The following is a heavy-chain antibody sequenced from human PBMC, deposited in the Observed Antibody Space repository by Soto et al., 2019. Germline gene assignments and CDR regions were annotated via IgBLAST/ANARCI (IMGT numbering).Heavy chain of an antibody. D-gene: IGHD3-22*01. Sequence: PVGSLRLSCSASGFTFSSYAMHWVRQAPGKGLEYVSAISSNGGSTYYADSVKGRFTISRDNSKNTLYLQMSSLRAEDTAVYYCVNFRMIVSGMDVWGQGTTVTVSS. CDR3: VNFRMIVSGMDV. CDR1: GFTFSSYA. J-gene: IGHJ6*02. CDR2: ISSNGGST. V-gene: IGHV3-64D*06.